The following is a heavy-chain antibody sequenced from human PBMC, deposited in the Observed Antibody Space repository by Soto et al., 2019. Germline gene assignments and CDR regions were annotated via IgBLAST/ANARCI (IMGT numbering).Heavy chain of an antibody. CDR1: GGIFSTYA. V-gene: IGHV1-69*01. CDR3: ARDRDDYGSGNYYNRIDF. CDR2: IIPLFGTP. J-gene: IGHJ4*02. Sequence: QVQLVQSGAEVKKPGSSVKVSCKASGGIFSTYAISWLRQAPGQGLEWMGGIIPLFGTPNYAQRFQGSVTISADESTSTAYMELSRLRAEDTAIYYCARDRDDYGSGNYYNRIDFWGQGTLVTFSS. D-gene: IGHD3-10*01.